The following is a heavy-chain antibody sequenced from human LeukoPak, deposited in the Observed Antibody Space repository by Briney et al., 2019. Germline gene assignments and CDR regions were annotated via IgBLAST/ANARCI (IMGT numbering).Heavy chain of an antibody. Sequence: GGSLRLSCAASGFTFSSYGMHWVRQAPGKGLEWVAVISYDGSNKYYADSVKGRFTISRDNAKNSLYLQMNSLRAEDTAIYYCTRVGYIDEGIDYWGQGTLVTVSS. D-gene: IGHD5-24*01. CDR3: TRVGYIDEGIDY. CDR2: ISYDGSNK. J-gene: IGHJ4*02. CDR1: GFTFSSYG. V-gene: IGHV3-30*03.